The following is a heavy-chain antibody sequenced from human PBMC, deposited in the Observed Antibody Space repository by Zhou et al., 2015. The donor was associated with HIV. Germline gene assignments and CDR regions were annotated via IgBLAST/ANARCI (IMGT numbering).Heavy chain of an antibody. Sequence: QVQLVQSGAEVKKPGASVQVSCKASGYTFSGYYMHWVRQAPGQGLEWMGIINPSGDSTSYAQKFQGRVTITADESTSIAYMELSSLRSEDTAVYYCAREAPLGYCSSTSCSFQFDYWGQGTLVTVSS. CDR1: GYTFSGYY. V-gene: IGHV1-46*01. CDR3: AREAPLGYCSSTSCSFQFDY. J-gene: IGHJ4*02. D-gene: IGHD2-2*01. CDR2: INPSGDST.